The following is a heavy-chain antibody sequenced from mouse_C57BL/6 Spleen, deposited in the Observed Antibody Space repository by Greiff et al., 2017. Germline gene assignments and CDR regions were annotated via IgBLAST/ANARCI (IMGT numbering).Heavy chain of an antibody. Sequence: QVQLKQPGAELVKPGASVKVSCKASGYTFTSYWMHWVKQRPGQGLEWIGRIHPSDSDTNYNQKFKGKATLTVDKSSSTAYMQLSSLTSEDSAVYYCAISEYDDYAMDYWGQGTSVTVSS. CDR1: GYTFTSYW. V-gene: IGHV1-74*01. J-gene: IGHJ4*01. CDR3: AISEYDDYAMDY. CDR2: IHPSDSDT. D-gene: IGHD2-14*01.